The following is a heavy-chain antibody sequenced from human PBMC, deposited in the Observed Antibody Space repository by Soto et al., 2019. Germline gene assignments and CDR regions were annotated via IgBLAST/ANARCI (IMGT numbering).Heavy chain of an antibody. D-gene: IGHD3-22*01. CDR2: MNPNSGNT. Sequence: QVQLVQSGAEVKKPGASVKVSCKASGYTFNSYDINWVRQDTGQGLEWMGWMNPNSGNTGYAQKFQGRVTMTRNTSISTAYMELSSLRSEDTAVYYCAGEGNYYDSSGYFGPWFDPWGQGTLVTVFS. CDR3: AGEGNYYDSSGYFGPWFDP. J-gene: IGHJ5*02. V-gene: IGHV1-8*01. CDR1: GYTFNSYD.